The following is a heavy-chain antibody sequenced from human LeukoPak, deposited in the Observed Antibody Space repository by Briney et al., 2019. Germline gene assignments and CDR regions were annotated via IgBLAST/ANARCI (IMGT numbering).Heavy chain of an antibody. CDR1: GGSISRGGYS. J-gene: IGHJ5*02. Sequence: PSETLSLTCAVSGGSISRGGYSWSWLRQPPGKGLEWIGYIYHSGSTYYNPSLKSRVTISVDRSKNQFSLKLSSVTAADTAVYYCAKSLWFGELLGWFDPWGQGTLVTVSS. CDR2: IYHSGST. CDR3: AKSLWFGELLGWFDP. D-gene: IGHD3-10*01. V-gene: IGHV4-30-2*01.